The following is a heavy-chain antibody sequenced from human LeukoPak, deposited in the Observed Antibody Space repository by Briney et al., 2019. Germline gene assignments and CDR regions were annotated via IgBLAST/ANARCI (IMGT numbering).Heavy chain of an antibody. V-gene: IGHV3-23*01. CDR2: ISGSGGSI. CDR1: GFTFSSYA. J-gene: IGHJ1*01. CDR3: AKGDDSSGSTVYFQH. D-gene: IGHD3-22*01. Sequence: PGGSLRLSCAASGFTFSSYAMRWVRQAPGKGLEWVSTISGSGGSIYYADSVKGRFTISRDNSKNTLYLQMNSLRAEDTAVYYCAKGDDSSGSTVYFQHWGQGTLVTVSS.